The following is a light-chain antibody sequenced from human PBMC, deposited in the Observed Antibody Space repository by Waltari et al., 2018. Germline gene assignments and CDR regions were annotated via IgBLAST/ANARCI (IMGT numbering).Light chain of an antibody. J-gene: IGKJ2*01. CDR3: MQGKDAYT. Sequence: DVVMTQTPVPLFVTSGQPASISCNSSLSPLHTDGATYLYWYLQKPGQSPQVLIYEVSSRFSGVPDRFSGSGSGTDFTLKISRVEAEDVGVYYCMQGKDAYTFGPGTTLEIK. CDR2: EVS. CDR1: LSPLHTDGATY. V-gene: IGKV2-29*02.